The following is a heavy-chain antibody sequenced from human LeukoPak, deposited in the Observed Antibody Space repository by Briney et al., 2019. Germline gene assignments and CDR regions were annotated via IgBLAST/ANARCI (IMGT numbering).Heavy chain of an antibody. CDR1: GYSFTNYW. CDR3: TTYSNSWEGDD. J-gene: IGHJ4*02. V-gene: IGHV5-51*01. D-gene: IGHD2/OR15-2a*01. CDR2: IHPADSDT. Sequence: GEPLKISCKGSGYSFTNYWIGWVRQMPGKGLEWMGIIHPADSDTRYSPSFQGQVTISTDNSISTAYLQWSSLKASDTAMYYCTTYSNSWEGDDWGQGTLVTVSS.